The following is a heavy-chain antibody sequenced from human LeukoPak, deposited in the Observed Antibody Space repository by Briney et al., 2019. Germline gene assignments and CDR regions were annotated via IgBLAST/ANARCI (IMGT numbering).Heavy chain of an antibody. CDR2: ISSSSSYI. CDR3: ARESDATPACPHWFDP. J-gene: IGHJ5*02. CDR1: GFTFRSYG. Sequence: PGGSLRLSCAASGFTFRSYGMNWIRQAPGKGLEWVSFISSSSSYIFYADSVKGRFTVSRDNGKNSLYLQMSSLTAEDTAVYYCARESDATPACPHWFDPWGQGTLVTVSS. D-gene: IGHD2-2*01. V-gene: IGHV3-21*01.